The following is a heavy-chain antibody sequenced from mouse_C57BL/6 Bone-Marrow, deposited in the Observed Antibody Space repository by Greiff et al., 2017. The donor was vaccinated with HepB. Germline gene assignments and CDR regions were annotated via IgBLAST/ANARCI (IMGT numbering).Heavy chain of an antibody. Sequence: EVKVIESGGGLVQPKGSLKLSCAASGFTFNTYAMHWVRQAPGKGLEWVARIRSKSSNDATYYADSVKDRFTISRDYSQSMLYLQMNNLKTEDTAMYYCVREDYGSSPWFAYWGQGTLVTVSA. V-gene: IGHV10-3*01. D-gene: IGHD1-1*01. CDR2: IRSKSSNDAT. J-gene: IGHJ3*01. CDR1: GFTFNTYA. CDR3: VREDYGSSPWFAY.